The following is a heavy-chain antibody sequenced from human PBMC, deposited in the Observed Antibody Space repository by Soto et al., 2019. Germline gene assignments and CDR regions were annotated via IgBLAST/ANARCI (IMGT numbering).Heavy chain of an antibody. D-gene: IGHD5-12*01. CDR2: IYYSGST. J-gene: IGHJ5*02. Sequence: SETLSLTYTVSGGSISSYYWSWIRQPPGKGLEWIGSIYYSGSTNYNPSLKSRVTISVDTSKNQFSLKLSSVTAADTAVYYCARHVEMATINWFDPWGQGTLVTVSS. CDR3: ARHVEMATINWFDP. V-gene: IGHV4-59*08. CDR1: GGSISSYY.